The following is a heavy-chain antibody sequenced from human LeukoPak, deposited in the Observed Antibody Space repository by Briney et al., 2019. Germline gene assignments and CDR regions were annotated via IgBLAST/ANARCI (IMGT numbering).Heavy chain of an antibody. Sequence: PGRSLRLSCAASGFTFSSYAMHWVRQAPGKGLEWVASIKQDESEKYYVDSVKGRFTISRDNTKNSLYLQMNSLRVEDTAVHYCASGRQLGRWGQGTLVTVSS. V-gene: IGHV3-7*03. CDR1: GFTFSSYA. CDR3: ASGRQLGR. CDR2: IKQDESEK. J-gene: IGHJ4*02. D-gene: IGHD6-13*01.